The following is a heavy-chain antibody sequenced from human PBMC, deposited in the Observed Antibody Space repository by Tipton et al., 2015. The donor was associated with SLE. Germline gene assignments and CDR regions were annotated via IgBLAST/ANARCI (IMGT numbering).Heavy chain of an antibody. Sequence: QVQLVQSGAEVKKPGASVKVSCKASGYTFTGYYMHWVRQAPGQGLEWMGWINPNSGGTNYAQKFQGRVTMTRDTSISTAYMELSRLRSDDTAVYYCATSGGETAERDGAFDIWGQGTMVTVSS. CDR3: ATSGGETAERDGAFDI. J-gene: IGHJ3*02. V-gene: IGHV1-2*02. CDR1: GYTFTGYY. D-gene: IGHD3-16*01. CDR2: INPNSGGT.